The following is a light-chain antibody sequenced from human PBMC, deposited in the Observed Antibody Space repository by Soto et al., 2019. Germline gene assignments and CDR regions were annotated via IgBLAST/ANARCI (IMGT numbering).Light chain of an antibody. CDR3: QWYSGSQT. V-gene: IGKV3-20*01. Sequence: ESVLTLSPGTLSLSPGETAPLSCRASQSVNSLYLAWYQQKPGQAPRLLIYGASSKATGIPDRFGGSGSGTDFTLTISRLEPEDFAVYYCQWYSGSQTFGGGTKVETK. J-gene: IGKJ4*01. CDR2: GAS. CDR1: QSVNSLY.